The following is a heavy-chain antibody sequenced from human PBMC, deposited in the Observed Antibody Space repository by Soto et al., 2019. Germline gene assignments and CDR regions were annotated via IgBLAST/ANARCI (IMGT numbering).Heavy chain of an antibody. J-gene: IGHJ4*02. CDR1: GGTFSSYA. D-gene: IGHD6-13*01. V-gene: IGHV1-69*12. Sequence: QVQLVQSGAEVKKPGSSVKVSCKASGGTFSSYAISWVRQAPGQGLEWMGGIIPIFGTANYAQKFQGRVTITADEXTXTXXXXXXXLXSEDTAXXXXXRGQQHDYWGQGTLVTVSS. CDR3: XRGQQHDY. CDR2: IIPIFGTA.